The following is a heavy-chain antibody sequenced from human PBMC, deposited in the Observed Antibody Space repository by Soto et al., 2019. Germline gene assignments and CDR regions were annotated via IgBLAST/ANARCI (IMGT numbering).Heavy chain of an antibody. J-gene: IGHJ6*02. CDR2: INPNSGGT. D-gene: IGHD6-19*01. Sequence: ASLKFSCKASGYTFTGYYMHWVRQAPGQGLEWMGWINPNSGGTNYAQKFQGWVTMTRDTSISTAYMELSRLRSDDTAVYYCARDLGIAVAGTDYYYGMDVWGQGTTVTVSS. CDR3: ARDLGIAVAGTDYYYGMDV. V-gene: IGHV1-2*04. CDR1: GYTFTGYY.